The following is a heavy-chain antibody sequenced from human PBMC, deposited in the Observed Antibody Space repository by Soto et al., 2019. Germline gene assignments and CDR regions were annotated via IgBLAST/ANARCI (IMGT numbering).Heavy chain of an antibody. CDR1: GFTFDDYA. Sequence: EVQLVESGGALVQPGRSLRLSCAASGFTFDDYAMHWVRQAPGKGPEWVSGISWNSASIVYADSVKGRFTISRDNAKKSLYLQMNSLRPEDTAVYFCGKDLTPMVRMCDYWGQGTLVTVSS. CDR3: GKDLTPMVRMCDY. V-gene: IGHV3-9*01. CDR2: ISWNSASI. D-gene: IGHD5-18*01. J-gene: IGHJ4*02.